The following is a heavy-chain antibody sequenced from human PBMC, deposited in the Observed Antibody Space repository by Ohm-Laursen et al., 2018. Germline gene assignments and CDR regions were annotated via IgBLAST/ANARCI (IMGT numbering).Heavy chain of an antibody. Sequence: SLRLSCTASGFTFSSYWMSWVRQAPGKGLEWVGRVKSKTDGGTTDYAAPVKGRFTISRDDSKNTLYLQMNSLRAGDTAVYHCARDPVRGLTDYWGQGTLVTVSS. CDR1: GFTFSSYW. CDR2: VKSKTDGGTT. J-gene: IGHJ4*02. CDR3: ARDPVRGLTDY. V-gene: IGHV3-15*01. D-gene: IGHD3-16*01.